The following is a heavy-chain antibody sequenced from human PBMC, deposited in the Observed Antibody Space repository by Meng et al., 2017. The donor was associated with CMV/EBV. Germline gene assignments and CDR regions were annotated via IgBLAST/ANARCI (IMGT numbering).Heavy chain of an antibody. V-gene: IGHV1-24*01. J-gene: IGHJ4*02. CDR3: ATVGWNGASFDY. Sequence: SCKDTGYTLTEFSMHWVRQAAGKGLEWMGGFDPEDGETIYAQKSQGRVTMTKDTSTDTAYMELSSLRSEDTAVYYCATVGWNGASFDYWGQGTLVTVSS. CDR2: FDPEDGET. CDR1: GYTLTEFS. D-gene: IGHD1-1*01.